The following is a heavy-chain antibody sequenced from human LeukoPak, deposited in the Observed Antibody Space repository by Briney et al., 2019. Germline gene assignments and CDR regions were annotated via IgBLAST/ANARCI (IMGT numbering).Heavy chain of an antibody. CDR2: IYHSGST. CDR1: GGSISSGDYY. V-gene: IGHV4-30-2*01. J-gene: IGHJ4*02. CDR3: ARGMATIPFDY. Sequence: PSETLSLTCTVSGGSISSGDYYWSWIRQPPGKGLEWIGYIYHSGSTYYNPSLKSRVTISVDRSKNQFSLKLSSVTAADTAVYYCARGMATIPFDYWGQGTLVTVSS. D-gene: IGHD5-12*01.